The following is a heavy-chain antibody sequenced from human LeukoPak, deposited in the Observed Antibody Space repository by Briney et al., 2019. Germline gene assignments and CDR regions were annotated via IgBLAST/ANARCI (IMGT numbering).Heavy chain of an antibody. CDR1: GFTFSSYA. CDR3: AKDILDYGGNSGPDY. J-gene: IGHJ4*02. CDR2: ISGSGGST. Sequence: GGSLRLSCAASGFTFSSYAMSWVRQAPGKGLEGVSAISGSGGSTYYADSVKGRFTISRDNSENTLYLQMNSLRAEDTAVYYCAKDILDYGGNSGPDYWGQGTLVTVSS. V-gene: IGHV3-23*01. D-gene: IGHD4-23*01.